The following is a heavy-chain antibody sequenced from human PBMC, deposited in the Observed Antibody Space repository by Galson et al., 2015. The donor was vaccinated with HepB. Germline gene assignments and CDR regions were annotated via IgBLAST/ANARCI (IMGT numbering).Heavy chain of an antibody. V-gene: IGHV3-23*01. CDR3: AKGPTIFGVIFTPSYYYGMDV. D-gene: IGHD3-3*01. CDR1: GFTFSSSA. Sequence: SLRLSCAASGFTFSSSAMSWVRQAPGKGLEWVSAISRSGGSTYYADPVKGRFTISRDNSKNTLYLQMSSLRAEDTALYSCAKGPTIFGVIFTPSYYYGMDVWGQGTTVAVSS. J-gene: IGHJ6*02. CDR2: ISRSGGST.